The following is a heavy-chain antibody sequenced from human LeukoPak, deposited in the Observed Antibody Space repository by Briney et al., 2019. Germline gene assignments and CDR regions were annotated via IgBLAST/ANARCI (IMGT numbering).Heavy chain of an antibody. CDR2: IFYGGST. V-gene: IGHV4-59*01. Sequence: SETLSLTCTVSGGSITAYYWNWIRQPPGKRLEWIGYIFYGGSTNYNPSLKSRVTISVDTSKNQFSLNLSSVTAADTAVYYCARENVLYGMDVWGQGTTVTVSS. CDR3: ARENVLYGMDV. D-gene: IGHD4/OR15-4a*01. J-gene: IGHJ6*02. CDR1: GGSITAYY.